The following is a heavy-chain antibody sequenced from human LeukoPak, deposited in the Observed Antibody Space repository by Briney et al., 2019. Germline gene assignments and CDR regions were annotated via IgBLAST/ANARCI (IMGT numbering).Heavy chain of an antibody. CDR1: GFTFSSYA. J-gene: IGHJ5*02. D-gene: IGHD3-10*01. V-gene: IGHV3-23*01. CDR2: ISGSGGST. CDR3: AKVQAYYYGSGAVNWFDA. Sequence: GGSLRLSCAASGFTFSSYAMSWVRQAPGKGLEWVSAISGSGGSTNYADSVKGRFTISRDNSKNTLYRQMNSLRAEDTAVYYCAKVQAYYYGSGAVNWFDAWGQGTLVTV.